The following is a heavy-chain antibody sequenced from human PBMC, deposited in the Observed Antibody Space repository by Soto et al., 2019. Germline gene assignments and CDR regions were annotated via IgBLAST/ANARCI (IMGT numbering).Heavy chain of an antibody. Sequence: SETLSLTCAVSGGSISSGGYSWSWIRQPPGKGLEWIGYIYHTGSTYYNPSLKSRVTISVDRSKNQFSLKLSSVTAADTAVYYRARVHDYWGQGTLVTVSS. CDR1: GGSISSGGYS. CDR2: IYHTGST. CDR3: ARVHDY. J-gene: IGHJ4*02. V-gene: IGHV4-30-2*01.